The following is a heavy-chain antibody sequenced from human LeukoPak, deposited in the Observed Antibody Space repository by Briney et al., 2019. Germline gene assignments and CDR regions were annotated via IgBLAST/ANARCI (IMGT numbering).Heavy chain of an antibody. V-gene: IGHV3-11*03. CDR2: ISPSSSYT. J-gene: IGHJ4*02. CDR3: AKFIPLTAIHYFGF. Sequence: GGSLRLSCAASGFIFSDYYMSWIRQATGKGLEWVSYISPSSSYTDYAGSVKGRFTISRDNAKNSLYLQMNSLRAEDTAVYSCAKFIPLTAIHYFGFWGQGTLVTVSS. CDR1: GFIFSDYY. D-gene: IGHD2-21*02.